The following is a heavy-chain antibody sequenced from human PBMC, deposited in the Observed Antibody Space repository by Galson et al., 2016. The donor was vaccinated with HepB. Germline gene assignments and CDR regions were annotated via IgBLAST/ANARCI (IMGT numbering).Heavy chain of an antibody. Sequence: SETLSLTCTVSGGSISPYFWSWIRQPPGKGLEWIAYIYFSGATNYNPSLKSRVTISLDTSKGQFSLKVTSVTAADSAVYYCTRSYGGYAFDIWGQGTMVTVSP. CDR2: IYFSGAT. J-gene: IGHJ3*02. CDR3: TRSYGGYAFDI. D-gene: IGHD4-23*01. V-gene: IGHV4-59*01. CDR1: GGSISPYF.